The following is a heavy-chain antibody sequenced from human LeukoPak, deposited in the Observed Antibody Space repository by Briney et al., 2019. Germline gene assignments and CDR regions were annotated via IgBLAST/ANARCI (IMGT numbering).Heavy chain of an antibody. V-gene: IGHV4-61*02. CDR2: IYTSGST. D-gene: IGHD3-9*01. J-gene: IGHJ4*02. CDR3: ARSLPFDILTGYYLRGYYFDY. Sequence: SETLSLTCTVSGGSISSGSYYWSWIRQPAGKGLEWIGRIYTSGSTNYNPSLKSRVTISVDTSKNQFSLKLSSVTAADTAVYYCARSLPFDILTGYYLRGYYFDYWGQGTLVTVSS. CDR1: GGSISSGSYY.